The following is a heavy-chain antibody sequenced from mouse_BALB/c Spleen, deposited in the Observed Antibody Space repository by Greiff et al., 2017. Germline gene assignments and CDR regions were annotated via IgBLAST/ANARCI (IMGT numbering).Heavy chain of an antibody. Sequence: EVQGVESGGGLVKPGGSLKLSCAASGFTFSSYAMSWVRQTPEKRLEWVASISSGGSTYYPDSVKGRFTISRDNARNILYLQMSSLRSEDTAMYYCARGDYGSSYPFDYWGQGTTLTVSS. CDR2: ISSGGST. V-gene: IGHV5-6-5*01. D-gene: IGHD1-1*01. CDR3: ARGDYGSSYPFDY. CDR1: GFTFSSYA. J-gene: IGHJ2*01.